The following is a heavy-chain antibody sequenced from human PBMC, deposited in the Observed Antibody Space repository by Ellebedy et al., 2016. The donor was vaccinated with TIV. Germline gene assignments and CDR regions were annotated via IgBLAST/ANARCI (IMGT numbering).Heavy chain of an antibody. V-gene: IGHV3-53*01. J-gene: IGHJ6*02. CDR3: ARELEYSRSMDV. CDR1: GFTVNSHF. Sequence: LSLTCAASGFTVNSHFMSWVRQAPGKGLEWVSLTYAGGSTYYADSVEGRFTVSRDISKNTLYLQMNSLRAEDTAEYYCARELEYSRSMDVWGQGTTVTVSS. D-gene: IGHD3-3*01. CDR2: TYAGGST.